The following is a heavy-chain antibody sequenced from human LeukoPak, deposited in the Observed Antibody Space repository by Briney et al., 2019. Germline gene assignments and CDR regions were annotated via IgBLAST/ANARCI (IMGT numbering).Heavy chain of an antibody. D-gene: IGHD3-3*01. Sequence: SVKVSCKASGGTFSSYAISWVRQAPGQGLEWMGGIIPIFGTANYAQKFQGRVTITTDESTSTAYMELSSLRSEDTAVYYCARVNITIFGVEYGNYYYYMGVWGKGTTVTVSS. CDR2: IIPIFGTA. V-gene: IGHV1-69*05. J-gene: IGHJ6*03. CDR3: ARVNITIFGVEYGNYYYYMGV. CDR1: GGTFSSYA.